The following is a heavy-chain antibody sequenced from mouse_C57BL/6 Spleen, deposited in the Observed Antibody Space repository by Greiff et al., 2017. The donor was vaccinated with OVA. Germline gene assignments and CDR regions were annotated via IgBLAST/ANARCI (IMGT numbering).Heavy chain of an antibody. CDR3: ASYRFAY. V-gene: IGHV5-17*01. CDR1: GFTFSDYG. D-gene: IGHD5-5*01. CDR2: ISSGSSTI. Sequence: EVKLMESGGGLVKPGGSLKLSCAASGFTFSDYGMHWVRQAPEKGLEWVAYISSGSSTIYYADTVKGRFTISRDNAKNTLFLQMTSLRSEDTAMYYCASYRFAYWGQGTLVTVSA. J-gene: IGHJ3*01.